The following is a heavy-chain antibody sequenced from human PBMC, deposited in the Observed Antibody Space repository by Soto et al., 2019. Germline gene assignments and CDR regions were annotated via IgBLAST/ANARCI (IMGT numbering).Heavy chain of an antibody. CDR1: GFTFSSHA. D-gene: IGHD2-15*01. J-gene: IGHJ4*02. CDR2: ISGGAEGA. V-gene: IGHV3-23*01. Sequence: EVQLLESGGGLVQPGGALRLSCAASGFTFSSHAMSWVRQAPGKGLEWLSSISGGAEGAYYADSVKGRFTISRDNSNNTLYLQMNSLRAEDTAVYYCARDLWWYLHWVQGTLVTVSS. CDR3: ARDLWWYLH.